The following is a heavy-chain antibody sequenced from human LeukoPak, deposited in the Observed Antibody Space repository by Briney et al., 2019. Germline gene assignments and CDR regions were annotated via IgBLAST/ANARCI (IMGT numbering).Heavy chain of an antibody. Sequence: VGSLRLSCVASGFSFWNYAMSWVRQAPGKGLQWVSQISGTGGATWYAGFARDRFTISRDNSKKTLYLQMSGLRVEDTAMYYCVKDPRDTYGTNWFVSWGQGTLLIVSS. J-gene: IGHJ5*01. CDR2: ISGTGGAT. CDR3: VKDPRDTYGTNWFVS. V-gene: IGHV3-23*01. CDR1: GFSFWNYA. D-gene: IGHD2-21*01.